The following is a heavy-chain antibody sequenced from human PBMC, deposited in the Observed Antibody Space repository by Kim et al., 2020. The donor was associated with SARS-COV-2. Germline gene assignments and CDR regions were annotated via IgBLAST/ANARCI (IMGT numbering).Heavy chain of an antibody. J-gene: IGHJ3*02. V-gene: IGHV3-7*03. Sequence: YYVDSVKGRFNISRDNARNALSLQMNSLRAEDTAVYYCPRHHAWAFDIGGQGTMVTVSS. CDR3: PRHHAWAFDI.